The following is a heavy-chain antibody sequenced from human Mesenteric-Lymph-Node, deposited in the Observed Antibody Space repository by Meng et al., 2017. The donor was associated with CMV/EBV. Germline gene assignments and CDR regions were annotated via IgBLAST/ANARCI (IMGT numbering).Heavy chain of an antibody. Sequence: SGPTLVKPTQTLTLTCTFSGFSLSTSGVGVGWIRQPPGKALEWLALIYWNDDKRYSPSLKSRLTITKDTSKNQVVLTVTNVDPVDTGTYYCVHTDIYDNSGYYAFDMWGQGTLVTVSS. CDR1: GFSLSTSGVG. V-gene: IGHV2-5*04. CDR2: IYWNDDK. CDR3: VHTDIYDNSGYYAFDM. J-gene: IGHJ3*02. D-gene: IGHD3-22*01.